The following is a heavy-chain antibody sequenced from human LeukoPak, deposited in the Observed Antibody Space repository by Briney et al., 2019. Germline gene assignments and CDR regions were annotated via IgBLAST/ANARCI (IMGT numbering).Heavy chain of an antibody. D-gene: IGHD3-22*01. CDR3: TRGYYDSSGSIDY. Sequence: PGGSLRLSCAASGFTFSSYAMSWVRQAPGKGLEWVSAISGSGGSTYYADSVKGRFTISGDNSKNTLYLQMNSLRAEDTAVYYCTRGYYDSSGSIDYWGQGTLVTVSS. CDR2: ISGSGGST. V-gene: IGHV3-23*01. CDR1: GFTFSSYA. J-gene: IGHJ4*02.